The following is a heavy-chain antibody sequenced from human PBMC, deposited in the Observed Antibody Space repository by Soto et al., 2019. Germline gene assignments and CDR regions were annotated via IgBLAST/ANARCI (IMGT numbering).Heavy chain of an antibody. V-gene: IGHV4-59*01. J-gene: IGHJ4*02. Sequence: QVQLQESGPGLVKPSETLSLTCTVSGGSISNYYWSWIRQPPGKGLEWIGYVYYSGSTNYNPSLKRRVTISVDTSKNQFSLKLSSVTAADTAVYYCARDAFSSSHFDYWGQGIPVTVSS. D-gene: IGHD2-2*01. CDR2: VYYSGST. CDR3: ARDAFSSSHFDY. CDR1: GGSISNYY.